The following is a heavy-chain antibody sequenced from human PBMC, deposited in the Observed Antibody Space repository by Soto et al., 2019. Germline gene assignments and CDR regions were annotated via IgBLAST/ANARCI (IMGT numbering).Heavy chain of an antibody. CDR2: INPILSMS. J-gene: IGHJ4*02. D-gene: IGHD3-10*01. CDR3: TSSYDSGYRSFAY. CDR1: GDTFTFYA. Sequence: QVQLVQSGAEVKKPGSSVRVSCKASGDTFTFYAISWVRQAPGLGLEWMGRINPILSMSKYTHRSQGRVTLSEDQPQSTAYMHLSSLRPLDTASYCSTSSYDSGYRSFAYSSQIDVVTVSS. V-gene: IGHV1-69*02.